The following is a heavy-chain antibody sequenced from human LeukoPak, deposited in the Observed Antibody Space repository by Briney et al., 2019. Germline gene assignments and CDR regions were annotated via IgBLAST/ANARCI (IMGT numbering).Heavy chain of an antibody. Sequence: SWPKLVNPTQTLTLTCTFSGFSLRTSGVGVGWIPQPPGKDLEWLALIYWDDDKRYSPSLKSRLTITKDTSKNQVVLTMTNMDPVDTATYYCAHISSSTSCCHFDYWGQGTLVTVSS. V-gene: IGHV2-5*02. CDR3: AHISSSTSCCHFDY. J-gene: IGHJ4*02. CDR1: GFSLRTSGVG. D-gene: IGHD2-2*01. CDR2: IYWDDDK.